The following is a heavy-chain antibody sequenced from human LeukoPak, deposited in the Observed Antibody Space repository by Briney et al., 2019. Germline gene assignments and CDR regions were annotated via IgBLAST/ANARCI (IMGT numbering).Heavy chain of an antibody. V-gene: IGHV4-59*01. Sequence: PSETLSLTCTVSGGLISTYYWSWIRQPPGKGLEWIGYIYYSGSTNYNPSLKIRVTISVDTSKNQFSLKLTSVTAADTAEYYCARAPPSAAGYYYGLDVWGQGTTVTVSS. J-gene: IGHJ6*02. CDR1: GGLISTYY. CDR3: ARAPPSAAGYYYGLDV. D-gene: IGHD6-13*01. CDR2: IYYSGST.